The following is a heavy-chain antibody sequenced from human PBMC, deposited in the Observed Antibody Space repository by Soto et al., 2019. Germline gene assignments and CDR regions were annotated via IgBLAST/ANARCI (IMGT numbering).Heavy chain of an antibody. J-gene: IGHJ4*02. D-gene: IGHD3-22*01. CDR3: ARSAMIVVVIEYYFDY. CDR2: ISGSGGST. Sequence: EVQLLESGGGLVQPGGSLRLSCAASGFTFSSYAMSWVRQAPGKGLEWVSAISGSGGSTYYADSVKGRFTISRDNSKNKLYLQMNSLRAEDTAVYYCARSAMIVVVIEYYFDYWGQGTLVTVSS. CDR1: GFTFSSYA. V-gene: IGHV3-23*01.